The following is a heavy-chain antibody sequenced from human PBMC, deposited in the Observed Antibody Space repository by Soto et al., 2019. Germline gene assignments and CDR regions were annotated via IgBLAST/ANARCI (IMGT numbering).Heavy chain of an antibody. J-gene: IGHJ5*02. Sequence: SVHVSYKCSSGTFSNYSINWVRQAPGQGLEWMGGIIPIFGTANYAQKFQGRVTITADKSTSTAYMELSSLRSEDTAVYYCARVGYYRQPENWFDPWGQGTLVTVSS. V-gene: IGHV1-69*06. CDR3: ARVGYYRQPENWFDP. D-gene: IGHD2-2*03. CDR1: SGTFSNYS. CDR2: IIPIFGTA.